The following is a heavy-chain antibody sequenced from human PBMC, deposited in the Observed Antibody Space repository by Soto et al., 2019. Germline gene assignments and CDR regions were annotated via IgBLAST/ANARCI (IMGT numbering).Heavy chain of an antibody. D-gene: IGHD6-19*01. J-gene: IGHJ4*02. CDR2: IWYDGSNK. CDR3: ARSRGSSGWYSHFDY. Sequence: QVQLVESGGGVVQPGRSLRLSCAASGFTFSSYGMYWVRQAPGKGLEWVAVIWYDGSNKYYADSVKGRFTISRDNSKNTLYLQMNSLRAEDTAVYYCARSRGSSGWYSHFDYWGQGTLVTVSS. V-gene: IGHV3-33*01. CDR1: GFTFSSYG.